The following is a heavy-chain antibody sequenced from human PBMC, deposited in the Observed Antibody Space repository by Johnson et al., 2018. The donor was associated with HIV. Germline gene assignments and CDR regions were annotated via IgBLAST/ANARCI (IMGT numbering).Heavy chain of an antibody. CDR1: GFTVSSYY. Sequence: QVQLVESGGGLVQPGGSLRLSCAASGFTVSSYYMSWVRQAPGKGLEWVAVISYDGSNKYSADSVKGRFTISRDNSKNTLFLQMNSLRDEDTAVYYCAKSAASAGGDDACDIWGQGTMVTVSS. D-gene: IGHD3-16*01. V-gene: IGHV3-30*18. CDR2: ISYDGSNK. CDR3: AKSAASAGGDDACDI. J-gene: IGHJ3*02.